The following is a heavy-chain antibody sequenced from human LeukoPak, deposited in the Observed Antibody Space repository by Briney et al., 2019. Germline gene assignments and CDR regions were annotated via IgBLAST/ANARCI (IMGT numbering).Heavy chain of an antibody. CDR3: ARDAPYSSLDYYMDV. J-gene: IGHJ6*03. D-gene: IGHD6-13*01. CDR2: VSSSSSYI. Sequence: GGSLRLSCAASGFTFSSFGMNWVRQAPGKGLEWVSSVSSSSSYIYYADSLQGRFTISRDNAKNSLYLQMNSLRAEDTAVYYCARDAPYSSLDYYMDVWGKGTTVTVSS. V-gene: IGHV3-21*01. CDR1: GFTFSSFG.